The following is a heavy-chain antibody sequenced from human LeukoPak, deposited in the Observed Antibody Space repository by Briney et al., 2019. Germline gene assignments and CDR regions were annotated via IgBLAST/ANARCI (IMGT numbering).Heavy chain of an antibody. CDR1: GFTFSSYA. Sequence: PGGSLRLSCAASGFTFSSYAMHWVRQAPGKGLEYVSAISSNVGSTYYANSVKGRFTISRDNSKNTLYLQMGSLRAEDMAVYYCARAAGMNAFDIWGQGTMVTVSS. J-gene: IGHJ3*02. V-gene: IGHV3-64*01. CDR2: ISSNVGST. CDR3: ARAAGMNAFDI. D-gene: IGHD6-19*01.